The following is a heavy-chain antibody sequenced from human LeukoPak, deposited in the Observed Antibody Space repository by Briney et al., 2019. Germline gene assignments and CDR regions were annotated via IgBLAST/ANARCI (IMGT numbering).Heavy chain of an antibody. D-gene: IGHD3-22*01. CDR1: GFTFSTSC. Sequence: PGGSLRLSCAASGFTFSTSCRHWIRQAPGKGLVWVSRIDGNGSRTSYADSVKGRFTISRDNATYPLYLQMNSLRAEDTAMYYCARASNYFDSRGLHWFDPWGQGTLVTVSS. CDR2: IDGNGSRT. V-gene: IGHV3-74*01. CDR3: ARASNYFDSRGLHWFDP. J-gene: IGHJ5*02.